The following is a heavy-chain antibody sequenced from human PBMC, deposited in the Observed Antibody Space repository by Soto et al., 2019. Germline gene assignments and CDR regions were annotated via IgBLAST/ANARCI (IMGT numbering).Heavy chain of an antibody. Sequence: QITLKESGPTLVKPTQTLTLTCTFSGFSLSTTGVNVAWFRQPPGEALEWLALLNWDDDKRYSPSLKNRLTITKDNSKNQVILTMTNVDPVDRGTYYCAHRPDNWNYAGFDHWGQGTLVTVSS. J-gene: IGHJ4*02. CDR1: GFSLSTTGVN. CDR3: AHRPDNWNYAGFDH. D-gene: IGHD1-7*01. V-gene: IGHV2-5*02. CDR2: LNWDDDK.